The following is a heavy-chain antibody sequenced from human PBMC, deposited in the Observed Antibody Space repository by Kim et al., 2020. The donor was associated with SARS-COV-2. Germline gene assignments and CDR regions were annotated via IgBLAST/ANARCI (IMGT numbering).Heavy chain of an antibody. V-gene: IGHV4-59*08. J-gene: IGHJ6*02. Sequence: SETLSLTCTVSGGSISSYYWSWIRQPPGKGLEWIGYIYYSGSTNYNPSLKSRVTISVDTSKSQFSLKLSSVTAADTAVYYCARHESIGSSWYYYYYGMDVWGQGTTVTVSS. CDR3: ARHESIGSSWYYYYYGMDV. CDR1: GGSISSYY. D-gene: IGHD6-13*01. CDR2: IYYSGST.